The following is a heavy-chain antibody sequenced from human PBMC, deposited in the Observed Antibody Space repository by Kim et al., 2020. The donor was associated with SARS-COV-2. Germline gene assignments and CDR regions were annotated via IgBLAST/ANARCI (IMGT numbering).Heavy chain of an antibody. CDR2: IIPIFGTA. Sequence: SVKVSCKASGGTFSSYAISWVRQAPGQGLEWMGGIIPIFGTANYAQKFQGRVTITADESTSTAYMELSSLRSEDTAVYYCARGDPYSSSSWGYYFDYWGQGTLVTVSS. CDR1: GGTFSSYA. CDR3: ARGDPYSSSSWGYYFDY. J-gene: IGHJ4*02. D-gene: IGHD6-6*01. V-gene: IGHV1-69*13.